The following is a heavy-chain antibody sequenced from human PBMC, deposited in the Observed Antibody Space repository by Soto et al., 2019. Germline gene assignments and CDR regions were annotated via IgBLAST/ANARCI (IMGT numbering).Heavy chain of an antibody. D-gene: IGHD3-3*01. Sequence: GGSLRLSCAASGFTFSSYGMHWVRQTPGKGLEWVAVISYDGSNKYYADSVKGRFTISRDNSKNTLYLQMNSLRAEDTAVYYCAKGPDEYDFWSGPDYWGQGTLVTVSS. CDR1: GFTFSSYG. J-gene: IGHJ4*02. V-gene: IGHV3-30*18. CDR2: ISYDGSNK. CDR3: AKGPDEYDFWSGPDY.